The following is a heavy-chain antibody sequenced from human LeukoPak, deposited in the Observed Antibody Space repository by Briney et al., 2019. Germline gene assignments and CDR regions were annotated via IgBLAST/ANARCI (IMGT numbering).Heavy chain of an antibody. CDR2: ISGSGGST. CDR1: GFTFSSYA. D-gene: IGHD5-12*01. Sequence: PGGSLRLSCAASGFTFSSYAMSWVRQAPGKGLEWVSAISGSGGSTYYADSVKGRFTISRDNSKNTLYLQMNSLRAEDTAVYYFAKTAGGNRVATFGAFDIWGQGTMVTVSS. J-gene: IGHJ3*02. V-gene: IGHV3-23*01. CDR3: AKTAGGNRVATFGAFDI.